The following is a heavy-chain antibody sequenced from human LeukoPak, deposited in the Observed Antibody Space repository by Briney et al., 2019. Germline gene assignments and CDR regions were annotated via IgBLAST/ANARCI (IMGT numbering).Heavy chain of an antibody. CDR3: ARVLSLSPAVAFDAFDI. CDR1: GGSISSSSYY. V-gene: IGHV4-39*07. CDR2: IYYSGST. D-gene: IGHD6-19*01. J-gene: IGHJ3*02. Sequence: SETLSLTCTVSGGSISSSSYYWGWIRQPPGKGLEWIGSIYYSGSTYYNPSLKSRVTISVDTSKNQFSLKLSSVTAADTAVYYCARVLSLSPAVAFDAFDIWGQGTMVTVSS.